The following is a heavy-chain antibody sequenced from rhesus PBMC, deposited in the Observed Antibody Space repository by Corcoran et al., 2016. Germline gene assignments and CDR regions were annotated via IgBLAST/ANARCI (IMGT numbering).Heavy chain of an antibody. V-gene: IGHV3-119*01. Sequence: EVHLAESGGGLVQPGGSLRLSCAASGFTFSGYWMHWVRQAPGKGLEWVSRISGDGSIISYADSVKGRFIMSRENAKNSLYLQMNSLRAEDTAVYYCAKAYSNHVGVDYWGQGVLVTVSS. D-gene: IGHD4-23*01. CDR2: ISGDGSII. CDR1: GFTFSGYW. CDR3: AKAYSNHVGVDY. J-gene: IGHJ4*01.